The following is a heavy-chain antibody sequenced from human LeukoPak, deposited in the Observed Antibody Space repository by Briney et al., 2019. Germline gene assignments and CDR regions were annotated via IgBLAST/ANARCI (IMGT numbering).Heavy chain of an antibody. CDR1: GGSISSSSYY. D-gene: IGHD2-2*01. CDR3: ARRNVVVPATMARAFDI. Sequence: NPSETLSLTCTVSGGSISSSSYYWGWIRQPPGKGLEWIGSGSYSGSTYYNPSLKSRVTISVDTSKNQFSLKLSSVTAADTAVYYCARRNVVVPATMARAFDIWGQGTMVTVSS. V-gene: IGHV4-39*01. J-gene: IGHJ3*02. CDR2: GSYSGST.